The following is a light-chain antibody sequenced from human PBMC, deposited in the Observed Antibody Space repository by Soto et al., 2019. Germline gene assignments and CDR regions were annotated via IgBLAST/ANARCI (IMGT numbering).Light chain of an antibody. Sequence: QSVLTQPPSASGTPGQRVTISWSGSSSNIGSNTVNWYQQLPGTAPKLLIYSNNQRPSGVPDRFSDSKSGTSASLAISGLQSEDEADYYCAAWDDSLNGVVFGGGTKLTVL. CDR3: AAWDDSLNGVV. V-gene: IGLV1-44*01. J-gene: IGLJ2*01. CDR2: SNN. CDR1: SSNIGSNT.